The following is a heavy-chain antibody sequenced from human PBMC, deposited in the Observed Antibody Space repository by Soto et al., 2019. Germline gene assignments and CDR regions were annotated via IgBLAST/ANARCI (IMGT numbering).Heavy chain of an antibody. J-gene: IGHJ3*01. CDR2: IYWDDDT. D-gene: IGHD3-16*01. CDR1: GFSFSADGVG. Sequence: HITLKESGPTLVKPTQTLTLTCIFSGFSFSADGVGVGWIRQPPGKTLEWLALIYWDDDTRYRPSLKSRLTLTKDSSKNQVVLTMTHMDPLDTATYYCAHAFGGTSWPNDAVDVWGQGTVVTVSS. V-gene: IGHV2-5*02. CDR3: AHAFGGTSWPNDAVDV.